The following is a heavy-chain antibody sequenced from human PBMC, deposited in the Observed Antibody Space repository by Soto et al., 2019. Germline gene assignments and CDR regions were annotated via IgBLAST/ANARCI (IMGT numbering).Heavy chain of an antibody. CDR1: GYTFTGYY. D-gene: IGHD3-22*01. Sequence: ASVKVSCKASGYTFTGYYMHWVRQAPGQGLEWMGWINPNSGGTNYAQKFQGWVTMTRDTSISTAYMELSRLRSDDTAVYYRARSSASSVDWFDPWGQGTLVTVSS. CDR2: INPNSGGT. V-gene: IGHV1-2*04. CDR3: ARSSASSVDWFDP. J-gene: IGHJ5*02.